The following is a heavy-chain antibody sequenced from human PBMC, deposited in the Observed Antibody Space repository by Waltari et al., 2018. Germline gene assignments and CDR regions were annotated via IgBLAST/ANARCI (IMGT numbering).Heavy chain of an antibody. D-gene: IGHD6-6*01. CDR1: GYTFTSYY. J-gene: IGHJ4*02. CDR2: INPSGGST. Sequence: QVQLVQSGAEVKKPGASVKVSCKASGYTFTSYYMHWVRKAPGQGLEWMGIINPSGGSTSYAQKFQGRVTMTRDTSTSTVYMELSSLRSEDTAVYYCASSTSIAARGGYYWGQGTLVTVSS. V-gene: IGHV1-46*01. CDR3: ASSTSIAARGGYY.